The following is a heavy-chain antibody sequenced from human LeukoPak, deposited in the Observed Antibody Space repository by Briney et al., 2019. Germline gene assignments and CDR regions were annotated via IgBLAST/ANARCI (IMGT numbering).Heavy chain of an antibody. V-gene: IGHV1-69*04. CDR1: GGTFSSYA. Sequence: SVKVSCKASGGTFSSYAISWVRQAPGQGLEWMGRIIPILGIANYAQKFQGRVTITADKSTSTAYMELSSLRSEDTAVYYCARGPTYYYDSSGYYYGVWGQGTLVTVSS. D-gene: IGHD3-22*01. J-gene: IGHJ4*02. CDR3: ARGPTYYYDSSGYYYGV. CDR2: IIPILGIA.